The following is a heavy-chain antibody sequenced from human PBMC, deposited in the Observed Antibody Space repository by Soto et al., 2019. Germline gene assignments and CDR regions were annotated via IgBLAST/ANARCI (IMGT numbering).Heavy chain of an antibody. CDR1: GFTFSDYA. CDR3: AKGGRKWLVTSDFNY. D-gene: IGHD6-19*01. V-gene: IGHV3-30*18. J-gene: IGHJ4*02. CDR2: VSHDGRNT. Sequence: VQLVESGGGVVQPGRSLRLSCAASGFTFSDYAMHWVRQAPGKGLEWVAAVSHDGRNTHYADSVKGRFTISRDSSKNTVSLEMNRLRAEDTADYYGAKGGRKWLVTSDFNYWGQGALVTVSS.